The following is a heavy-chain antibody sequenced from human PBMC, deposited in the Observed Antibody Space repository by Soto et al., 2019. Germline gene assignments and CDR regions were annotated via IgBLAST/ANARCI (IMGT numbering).Heavy chain of an antibody. D-gene: IGHD5-12*01. CDR2: ISSSSSYT. V-gene: IGHV3-11*05. J-gene: IGHJ4*02. Sequence: PGGSLRLSCAASGFTFDDYAMHWVRQAPGKGLEWVSYISSSSSYTNYADSVKGRFTISRDNAKNSLYLQMNSLRAEDTAVYYCARDHHRYSGYDYVDYWGQGTLVTVSS. CDR1: GFTFDDYA. CDR3: ARDHHRYSGYDYVDY.